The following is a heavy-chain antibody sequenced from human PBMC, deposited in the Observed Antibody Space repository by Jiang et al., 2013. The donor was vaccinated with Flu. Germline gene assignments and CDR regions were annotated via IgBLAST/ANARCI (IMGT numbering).Heavy chain of an antibody. CDR2: ISWNSGSI. D-gene: IGHD6-13*01. CDR1: GFTFDDYA. CDR3: VAGAYY. J-gene: IGHJ4*02. Sequence: LSCAASGFTFDDYAMHWVRQAPGKGLEWVSGISWNSGSIGYADSVKGRFTISRDNAKNSLYLQMNSLRAEDTALYYCVAGAYYWGQGTLVTVSS. V-gene: IGHV3-9*01.